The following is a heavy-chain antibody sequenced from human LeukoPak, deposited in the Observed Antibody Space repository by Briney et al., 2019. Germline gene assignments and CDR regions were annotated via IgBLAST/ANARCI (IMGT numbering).Heavy chain of an antibody. V-gene: IGHV1-69*13. J-gene: IGHJ4*02. CDR1: GGTFSSYA. CDR2: IIPIFGTA. CDR3: ARDGRDLHYYDSSGYYYNY. D-gene: IGHD3-22*01. Sequence: GASVKVSRKASGGTFSSYAISWVRQAPGQGLEWMGGIIPIFGTANYAQKFQGRVTITADESTSTAYMELSSLRSEDTAVYYCARDGRDLHYYDSSGYYYNYWGQGILVTVSS.